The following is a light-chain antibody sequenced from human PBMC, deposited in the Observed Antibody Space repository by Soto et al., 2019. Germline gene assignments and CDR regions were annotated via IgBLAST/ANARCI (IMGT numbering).Light chain of an antibody. CDR3: QQYNNWPPFT. CDR2: GAS. Sequence: EIVMTQSPGTLSVSPGERAILSCRASQSVSSNLAWYQQKPGQTPRLLIYGASTRATGIPARFSGSGSGTDFTLTISSLQSEDFAVYYGQQYNNWPPFTFGPGTKVYIK. V-gene: IGKV3-15*01. CDR1: QSVSSN. J-gene: IGKJ3*01.